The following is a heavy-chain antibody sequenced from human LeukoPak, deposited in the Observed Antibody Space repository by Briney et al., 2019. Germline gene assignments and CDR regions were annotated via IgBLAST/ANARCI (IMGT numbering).Heavy chain of an antibody. Sequence: ASVTVSCTASGYTFTGYYMHWVRQAPGQGLEWMGWINPNSGGTNYAQKFQGRVTMTRDTSISTAYMELSRLRSDDTAVYYCARGRGRRDGYTSFDYWGQGTLVTVSS. CDR3: ARGRGRRDGYTSFDY. J-gene: IGHJ4*02. V-gene: IGHV1-2*02. CDR1: GYTFTGYY. D-gene: IGHD5-24*01. CDR2: INPNSGGT.